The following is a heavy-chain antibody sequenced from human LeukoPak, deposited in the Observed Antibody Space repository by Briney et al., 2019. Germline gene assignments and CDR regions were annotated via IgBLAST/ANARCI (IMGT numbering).Heavy chain of an antibody. CDR2: IYSSGST. CDR3: AREAPAPIDAFDI. CDR1: KFAVSSKY. V-gene: IGHV3-66*01. J-gene: IGHJ3*02. Sequence: PGGSLRLSCAASKFAVSSKYMSWVRQAPGRGLEWVSVIYSSGSTYYADAVKGRFTISRGNSNNTVVLQMKSLRAEDTAAYYCAREAPAPIDAFDIWGQGTMVTVSS.